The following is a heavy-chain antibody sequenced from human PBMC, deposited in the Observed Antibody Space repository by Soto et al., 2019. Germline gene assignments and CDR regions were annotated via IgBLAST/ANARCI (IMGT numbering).Heavy chain of an antibody. J-gene: IGHJ5*02. D-gene: IGHD5-12*01. CDR1: GGSISSYY. CDR3: ARGGWLRFDP. Sequence: QVQLQESGPGLVKPSETLSLTCTVSGGSISSYYWSWIRQPPGKGLEWIGYINYSGGTNYNPSLKSRVTISIDTSKNQFSLKLSSVTAADTAVYYCARGGWLRFDPWGQGTLVTVSS. CDR2: INYSGGT. V-gene: IGHV4-59*01.